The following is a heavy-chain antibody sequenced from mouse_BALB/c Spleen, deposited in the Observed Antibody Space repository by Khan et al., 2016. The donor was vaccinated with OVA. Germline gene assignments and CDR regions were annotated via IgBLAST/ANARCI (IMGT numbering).Heavy chain of an antibody. V-gene: IGHV1S136*01. J-gene: IGHJ2*01. Sequence: VQLKESGPELVKPGASVKMSCKASGYTFTRYVMHWVKQKPGQGLEWIGYINPYNDGTKYNEKFKGKATLTSDKSSSTAYMELSSLTSEDSAVYYCVRPGNRYERVCDYGGQGTTLTVSS. D-gene: IGHD2-14*01. CDR3: VRPGNRYERVCDY. CDR2: INPYNDGT. CDR1: GYTFTRYV.